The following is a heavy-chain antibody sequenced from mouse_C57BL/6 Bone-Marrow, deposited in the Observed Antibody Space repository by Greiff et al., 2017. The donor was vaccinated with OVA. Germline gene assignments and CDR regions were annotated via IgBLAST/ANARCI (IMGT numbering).Heavy chain of an antibody. V-gene: IGHV5-6*01. Sequence: VQRVESGGDLVKPGGSLKLSCAASGFTFSSYGMSWVRQTPDKRLEWVATISSGGSYTYYPDSVKGRFTISRDNAKNTLYLQMSSLKSEDTAMYYCADGGLPFAYWGQGTLVTVSA. CDR3: ADGGLPFAY. D-gene: IGHD5-5*01. CDR2: ISSGGSYT. CDR1: GFTFSSYG. J-gene: IGHJ3*01.